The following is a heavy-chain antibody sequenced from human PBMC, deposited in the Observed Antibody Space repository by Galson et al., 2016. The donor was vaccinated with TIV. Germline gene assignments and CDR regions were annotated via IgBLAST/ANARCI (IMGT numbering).Heavy chain of an antibody. D-gene: IGHD3-10*02. J-gene: IGHJ6*02. CDR2: ISTYNGYT. CDR1: GYSFTNYG. V-gene: IGHV1-18*01. CDR3: ARDPLFGGMDV. Sequence: SVKVSCKASGYSFTNYGIAWVRQAPGQGLEWMGWISTYNGYTDYAQKLQGRVTMTTDTSTSTAYMELRSLRSDDTAMYYCARDPLFGGMDVWGQGATVAVS.